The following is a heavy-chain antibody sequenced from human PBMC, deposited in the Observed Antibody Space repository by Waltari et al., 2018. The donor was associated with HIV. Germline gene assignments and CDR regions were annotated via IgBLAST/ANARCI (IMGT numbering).Heavy chain of an antibody. V-gene: IGHV1-18*01. CDR3: AREDYGDPFGY. D-gene: IGHD4-17*01. J-gene: IGHJ4*02. CDR2: INTYNGNT. CDR1: GYTFTAYG. Sequence: QVQLVQSGAEVKKPGASVKVSCTDSGYTFTAYGISWVRQAPGQGLEWMGWINTYNGNTNFAQNLQGRVTMTTDTSTGTAYVEMRSLRSDDTAVYYCAREDYGDPFGYWGQGTLVTVSS.